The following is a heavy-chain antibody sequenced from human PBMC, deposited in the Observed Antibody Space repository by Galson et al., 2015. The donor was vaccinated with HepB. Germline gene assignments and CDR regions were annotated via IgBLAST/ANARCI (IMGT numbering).Heavy chain of an antibody. V-gene: IGHV3-30*04. CDR3: AREERESSAAFDY. CDR2: ISYAGSNK. J-gene: IGHJ4*02. CDR1: GFTLSSYA. Sequence: SLRLSCAASGFTLSSYAMHWVRQAPGKGLEWVAVISYAGSNKYYADSVKGRFTISRDNSKNTLYLQMNSLRAEDTAVYYCAREERESSAAFDYWGQGTLVTVSS. D-gene: IGHD3-10*01.